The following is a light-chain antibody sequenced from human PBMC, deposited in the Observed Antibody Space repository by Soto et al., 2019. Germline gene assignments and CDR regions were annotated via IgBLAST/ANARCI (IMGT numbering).Light chain of an antibody. Sequence: DIHMTQSPSTLSASVGDIVTITCRASQSISSWLAWYQQKPGKAPKLLIYKASSLESGVPSRFSGSGSGTEFTLTISSLQPDDFATYYCQQYNSYPGTFGQGTKVDI. CDR1: QSISSW. CDR3: QQYNSYPGT. J-gene: IGKJ1*01. V-gene: IGKV1-5*03. CDR2: KAS.